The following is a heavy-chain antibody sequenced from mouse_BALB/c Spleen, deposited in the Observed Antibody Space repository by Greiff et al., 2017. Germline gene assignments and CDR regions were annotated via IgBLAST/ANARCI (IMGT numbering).Heavy chain of an antibody. D-gene: IGHD2-4*01. CDR3: ARGGLRSYWYFDV. Sequence: EVQLQESGGGLVQPGGSLRLSCATSGFTFTDYYMSWVRQPPGKALEWLGFIRNKANGYTTEYSASVKGRFTISRDNSQSILYLQMNTLRAEDSATYYCARGGLRSYWYFDVWGAGTTVTVSS. J-gene: IGHJ1*01. CDR2: IRNKANGYTT. CDR1: GFTFTDYY. V-gene: IGHV7-3*02.